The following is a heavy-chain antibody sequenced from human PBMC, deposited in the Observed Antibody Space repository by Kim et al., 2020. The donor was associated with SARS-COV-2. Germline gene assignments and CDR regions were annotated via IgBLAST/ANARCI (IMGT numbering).Heavy chain of an antibody. CDR1: GFTFSSFA. CDR2: XXGSGGST. CDR3: AKDFYXENSGXXAFXX. Sequence: GGSLRLSCAASGFTFSSFAMNWVRQAPGKGLXXVSGXXGSGGSTYYADSVKGRFXXSREXXKNTXXLQXXSLRXEDTAVYYFAKDFYXENSGXXAFXXWGQGXXV. J-gene: IGHJ3*02. D-gene: IGHD1-26*01. V-gene: IGHV3-23*01.